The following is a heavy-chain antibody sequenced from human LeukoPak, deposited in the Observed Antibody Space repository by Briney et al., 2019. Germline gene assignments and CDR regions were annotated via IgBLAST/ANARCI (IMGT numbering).Heavy chain of an antibody. D-gene: IGHD6-13*01. CDR1: GFTFSSYA. J-gene: IGHJ4*02. V-gene: IGHV3-30*04. CDR2: ISSDGRNK. Sequence: GRSLRLSCAASGFTFSSYAMHWVRQAPGKGLEWVAVISSDGRNKYYGDSVKDRFTISRDNSKNTLYLQMNSLRAEDTAVYYCARDGSSSWFDYWGRGTLVTVSS. CDR3: ARDGSSSWFDY.